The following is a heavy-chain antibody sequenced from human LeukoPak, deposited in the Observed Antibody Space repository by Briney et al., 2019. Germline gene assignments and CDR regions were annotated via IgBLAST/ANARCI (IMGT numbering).Heavy chain of an antibody. Sequence: GGSLRLSCAASGFTFNNAWMSWVRQAPGKGLEWVGRIKSKIDGGTTDYAAPVKGRFSISRDDSKNTVYLQMNSLKTEDTAVYYCATWGDYGGYRGQGTLVTVSS. CDR1: GFTFNNAW. J-gene: IGHJ4*02. D-gene: IGHD3-16*01. CDR2: IKSKIDGGTT. CDR3: ATWGDYGGY. V-gene: IGHV3-15*01.